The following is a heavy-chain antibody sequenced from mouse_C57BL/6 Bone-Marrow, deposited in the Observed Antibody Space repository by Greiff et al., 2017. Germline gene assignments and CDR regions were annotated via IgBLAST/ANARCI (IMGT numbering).Heavy chain of an antibody. J-gene: IGHJ2*01. V-gene: IGHV1-69*01. CDR1: GYTFTSYW. D-gene: IGHD2-4*01. Sequence: VQLQQPGAELVMPGASVKLSCKASGYTFTSYWMHWVKQRPGQGLEWIGEIDPSDSYTNYNQKFKGKSTLTVDKSSSTAYMQLSSLTSEDSAVYYCAVYYDYEDYFDYWGQGTTLTVSS. CDR2: IDPSDSYT. CDR3: AVYYDYEDYFDY.